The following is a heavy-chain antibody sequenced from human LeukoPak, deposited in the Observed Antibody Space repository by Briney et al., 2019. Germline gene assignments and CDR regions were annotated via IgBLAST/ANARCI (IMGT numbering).Heavy chain of an antibody. D-gene: IGHD3-10*01. CDR3: ARVGDHFHWYLDL. J-gene: IGHJ2*01. Sequence: GGSLSLSCAPSGFTVSTNYKNCVRQPPGKGLECGAILFSGSDTYYADSVKGRFTISRDSSKNILSLQINNLRAEDTAVYYCARVGDHFHWYLDLWGRGTLVTVSS. CDR2: LFSGSDT. CDR1: GFTVSTNY. V-gene: IGHV3-53*01.